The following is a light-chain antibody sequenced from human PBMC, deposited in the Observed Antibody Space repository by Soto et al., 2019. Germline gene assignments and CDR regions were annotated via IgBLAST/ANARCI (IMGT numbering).Light chain of an antibody. V-gene: IGKV1-9*01. Sequence: DIQMTQSPSTLSASVGDRVTITCRASQSISSWLAWYQQKPGKAPKLLIYAASTLQSGVPSRFSGSGSGTEFTLTISSLQPEDFATYYCQQLNSYPPWTFGQGTKVDNK. CDR2: AAS. CDR1: QSISSW. J-gene: IGKJ1*01. CDR3: QQLNSYPPWT.